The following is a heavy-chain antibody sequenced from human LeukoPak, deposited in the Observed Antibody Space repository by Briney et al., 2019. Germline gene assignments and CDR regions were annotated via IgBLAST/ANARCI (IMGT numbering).Heavy chain of an antibody. Sequence: PGGSLRLSCAASGFTFGNYWMHWVRQAPGKGLVWVSRINSDGSSTTYADSVKGRSTISRDNAKNSLYLQMNSLRAEDTAVYYCARKGYNWNDDYWGQGTLVTVSS. D-gene: IGHD1-20*01. CDR2: INSDGSST. CDR1: GFTFGNYW. CDR3: ARKGYNWNDDY. J-gene: IGHJ4*02. V-gene: IGHV3-74*01.